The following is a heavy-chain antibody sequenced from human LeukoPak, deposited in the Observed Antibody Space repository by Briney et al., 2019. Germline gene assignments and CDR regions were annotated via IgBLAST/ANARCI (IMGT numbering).Heavy chain of an antibody. CDR3: ARGINTPLGVVPAAHDDY. V-gene: IGHV1-18*01. Sequence: GASVNVSCKASGYTFTSYGISWVRQAPGQGLEWMGWISAYNGNTNYAQKLQGRVTMTTDASTSTAYMELRSLRSDDTAVYYCARGINTPLGVVPAAHDDYWGQGTLVTVSS. J-gene: IGHJ4*02. CDR2: ISAYNGNT. CDR1: GYTFTSYG. D-gene: IGHD2-2*01.